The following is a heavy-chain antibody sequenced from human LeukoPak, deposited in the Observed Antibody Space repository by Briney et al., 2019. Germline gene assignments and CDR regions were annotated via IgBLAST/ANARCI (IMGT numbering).Heavy chain of an antibody. D-gene: IGHD2-21*02. CDR3: ARHQRGFCDGGDCPYYFDH. CDR2: IYYTGDT. Sequence: SETLSLTCTVSGGSISSYYWSWVRQPPGKGLEWIGYIYYTGDTRSNPSLKSRVTLLVDTSKNQFSLRLTSVTAADTAVYYCARHQRGFCDGGDCPYYFDHWGQGTLVTVSS. J-gene: IGHJ4*02. CDR1: GGSISSYY. V-gene: IGHV4-59*08.